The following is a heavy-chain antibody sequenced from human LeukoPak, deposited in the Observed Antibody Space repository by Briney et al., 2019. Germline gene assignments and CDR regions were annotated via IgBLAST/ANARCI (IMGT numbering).Heavy chain of an antibody. J-gene: IGHJ4*02. Sequence: PGRSLRLSCAASGFTFSSYAMHWVRQAPGKGLEWVAVISYVGSNKYYADSVKGRFTISRDNSKNTLYLQMNSLRAEDTAVYYCARGASTGTTYFDYWGQGTLVTVSS. CDR1: GFTFSSYA. D-gene: IGHD1-1*01. V-gene: IGHV3-30-3*01. CDR3: ARGASTGTTYFDY. CDR2: ISYVGSNK.